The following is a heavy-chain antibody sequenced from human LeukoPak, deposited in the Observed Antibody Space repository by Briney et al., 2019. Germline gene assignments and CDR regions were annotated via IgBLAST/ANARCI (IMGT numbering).Heavy chain of an antibody. CDR3: ARDSSSWYPHFDY. J-gene: IGHJ4*02. CDR2: ISGSGGST. D-gene: IGHD6-13*01. Sequence: GGSLRLSCAASGFTFSSYAMSWVRQAPGKGLEWVSAISGSGGSTYYADSVKGRFTISRDNSKNTLYLQMNSLRAEDTPVYYCARDSSSWYPHFDYWGQGTLVTVSS. V-gene: IGHV3-23*01. CDR1: GFTFSSYA.